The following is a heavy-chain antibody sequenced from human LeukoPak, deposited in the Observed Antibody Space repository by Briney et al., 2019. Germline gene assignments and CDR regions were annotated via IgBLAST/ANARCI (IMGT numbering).Heavy chain of an antibody. Sequence: GGSLRLSCAASGFTFSDSYMTWVGQAPGKGWEWGAYISGSGHDINYSDYVQGRFTISRDNAKNSLYLQMSSLRVEDTAVYYCTRDPRHFDSCGQGTLVTVSS. V-gene: IGHV3-11*04. J-gene: IGHJ5*01. CDR2: ISGSGHDI. D-gene: IGHD6-6*01. CDR3: TRDPRHFDS. CDR1: GFTFSDSY.